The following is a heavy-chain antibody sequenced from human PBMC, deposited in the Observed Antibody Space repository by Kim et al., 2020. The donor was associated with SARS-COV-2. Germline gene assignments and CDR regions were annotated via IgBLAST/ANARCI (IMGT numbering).Heavy chain of an antibody. J-gene: IGHJ4*02. CDR2: INHSGST. Sequence: SETLSLTCAVYGGSFSGYYWSWIRQPPGKGLEWIGEINHSGSTNYNPSLKSRVTISVDTSKNQFSLKLSSVTAAVTAVYYCARDGYSSSSLDYWGQGTLVTVSS. V-gene: IGHV4-34*01. CDR1: GGSFSGYY. CDR3: ARDGYSSSSLDY. D-gene: IGHD6-6*01.